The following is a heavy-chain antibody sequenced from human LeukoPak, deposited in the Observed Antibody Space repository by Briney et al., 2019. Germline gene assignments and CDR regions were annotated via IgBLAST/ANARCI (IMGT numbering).Heavy chain of an antibody. D-gene: IGHD6-13*01. CDR3: ATGKSPPEYYSSSWYLLDY. J-gene: IGHJ4*02. V-gene: IGHV1-24*01. CDR1: GYTLTELS. Sequence: ASVKVSCKVSGYTLTELSMHWVRQAPGKGLEWMGGFDPEDGETIYAQKFQGRVTMTEDTSTDTAYMELSSLRSEDTVVYYCATGKSPPEYYSSSWYLLDYWGQGTLVTVSS. CDR2: FDPEDGET.